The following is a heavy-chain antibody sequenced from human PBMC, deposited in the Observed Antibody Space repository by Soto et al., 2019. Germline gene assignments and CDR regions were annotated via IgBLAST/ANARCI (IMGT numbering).Heavy chain of an antibody. CDR1: GFTFSSYG. D-gene: IGHD1-20*01. Sequence: GGSLRLSCAAPGFTFSSYGMHWVRQVPGKGLEWVAGVNGDGSSKYYADSVKGRFTISRDNAKNTLFLQMNSLRAEDTAVYYCARDNWNTVWGQGTMVTVSS. V-gene: IGHV3-30-3*01. CDR2: VNGDGSSK. J-gene: IGHJ3*01. CDR3: ARDNWNTV.